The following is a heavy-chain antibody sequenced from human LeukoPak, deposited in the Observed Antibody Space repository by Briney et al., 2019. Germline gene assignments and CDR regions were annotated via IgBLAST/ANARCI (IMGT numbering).Heavy chain of an antibody. CDR3: ARDLLRGESGSWLEAFDI. Sequence: SETLSLTCTVSGYSISSAYYWGWIRQPPGKGLEWIGSIHHSGSIYDNPSLKSRVTISIDTSNNQFSLSLNSVTAADTAIYYCARDLLRGESGSWLEAFDIWGQGTMVTVSS. CDR1: GYSISSAYY. CDR2: IHHSGSI. D-gene: IGHD6-13*01. V-gene: IGHV4-38-2*02. J-gene: IGHJ3*02.